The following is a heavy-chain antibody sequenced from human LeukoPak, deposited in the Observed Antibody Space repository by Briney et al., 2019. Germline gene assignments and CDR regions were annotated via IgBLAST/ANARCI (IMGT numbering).Heavy chain of an antibody. CDR1: GLTFSTSA. CDR3: ATETNGRHYDY. J-gene: IGHJ4*02. Sequence: GGSLRLSCPASGLTFSTSAFNWVRQAPGKVLGWVASIGPTGSDRYHADSIKGGFTITRDNANTFLYLQMNSLRAEDTAVYYCATETNGRHYDYWGQGTLLTVSS. D-gene: IGHD1-14*01. V-gene: IGHV3-21*06. CDR2: IGPTGSDR.